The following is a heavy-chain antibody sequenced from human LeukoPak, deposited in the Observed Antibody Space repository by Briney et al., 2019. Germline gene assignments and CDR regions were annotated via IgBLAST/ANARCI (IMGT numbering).Heavy chain of an antibody. CDR3: ARDGASAVAGAV. D-gene: IGHD6-19*01. Sequence: GGSLRLSCAASGFMFSNYWMSWVRQAPGKGLEWVANISRDGSEKNYLDSVKGRFTISRDNAKNFVYLQMDNLRAEDTAMYYCARDGASAVAGAVWGQGTPVTVSA. CDR2: ISRDGSEK. J-gene: IGHJ4*02. V-gene: IGHV3-7*04. CDR1: GFMFSNYW.